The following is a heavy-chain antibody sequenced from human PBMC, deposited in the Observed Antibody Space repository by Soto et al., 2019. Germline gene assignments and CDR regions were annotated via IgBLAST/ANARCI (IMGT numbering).Heavy chain of an antibody. CDR2: IIPIFGTA. V-gene: IGHV1-69*13. Sequence: GASVKFSCKASGGTFSSYAISWVRQAPGPGLEWMGGIIPIFGTANYAQKFQGRVTITADESTSTAYMELSSLRYEDTAVYYCARKNIAAAGTVYWFDPWGQGTLATVSS. CDR3: ARKNIAAAGTVYWFDP. D-gene: IGHD6-13*01. J-gene: IGHJ5*02. CDR1: GGTFSSYA.